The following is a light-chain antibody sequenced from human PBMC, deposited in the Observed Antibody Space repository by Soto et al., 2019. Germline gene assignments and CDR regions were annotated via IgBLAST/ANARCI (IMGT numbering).Light chain of an antibody. V-gene: IGKV4-1*01. J-gene: IGKJ1*01. Sequence: DIVMTQSPDSLTLSLGERATINFKSSQRVFSRFRSKKDLGWFQQKPGQTPRLLIYWASTRESGVSDRFSGNGTGTNFNLTIESLQAEDIAEYDSQHYSTTPSWTFGQATK. CDR1: QRVFSRFRSKKD. CDR2: WAS. CDR3: QHYSTTPSWT.